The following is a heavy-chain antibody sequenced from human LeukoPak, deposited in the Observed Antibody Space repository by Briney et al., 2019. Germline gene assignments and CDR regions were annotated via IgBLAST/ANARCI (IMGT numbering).Heavy chain of an antibody. J-gene: IGHJ4*02. Sequence: PGGSLRLSCAASGFTFSSYDMHWVRQAPGKGLEWVGVISYDGSNKYYSDSVKGRFTISRDSSKNTLYLQMNSLRAEDTAVYYCAKDAWRWGFIDYWGQGTLVTVSS. CDR3: AKDAWRWGFIDY. V-gene: IGHV3-30*18. CDR1: GFTFSSYD. CDR2: ISYDGSNK. D-gene: IGHD3-16*01.